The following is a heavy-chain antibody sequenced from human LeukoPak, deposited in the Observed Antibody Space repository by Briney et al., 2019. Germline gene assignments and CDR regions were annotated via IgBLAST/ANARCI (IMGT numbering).Heavy chain of an antibody. CDR2: ISSSSSYI. CDR1: GFTFSSYS. Sequence: GGSLRLSCGASGFTFSSYSMNWVRQAPGKGLEWVSSISSSSSYIYYADSVKGRFTISRDNAKNSLYLQMNSLRAEDTAVYYCAKAWDSSTIRHCDYWGQGTLVTVSS. V-gene: IGHV3-21*04. CDR3: AKAWDSSTIRHCDY. J-gene: IGHJ4*02. D-gene: IGHD2-2*01.